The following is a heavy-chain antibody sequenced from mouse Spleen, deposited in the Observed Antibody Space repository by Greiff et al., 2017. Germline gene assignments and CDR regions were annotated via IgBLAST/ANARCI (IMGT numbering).Heavy chain of an antibody. CDR1: GYSLTSYG. CDR2: IWSGGST. V-gene: IGHV2-2*01. Sequence: QVHVKQSGPGLVQPSHSLSITCTASGYSLTSYGVHWVRQSPGKGLEWLGVIWSGGSTDYNAAFISRLSISKDNSKCQVFFKMNSLQAADTAIYYCAREGRGFAYWGQGTLVTVSA. CDR3: AREGRGFAY. J-gene: IGHJ3*01. D-gene: IGHD3-3*01.